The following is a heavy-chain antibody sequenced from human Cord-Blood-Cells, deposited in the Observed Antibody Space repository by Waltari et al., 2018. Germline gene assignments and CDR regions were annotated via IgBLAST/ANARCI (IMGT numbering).Heavy chain of an antibody. Sequence: EVQLVESGGGLIQPGGSLRLSCAASGFTVSSNYMSWVRQAPGKGLEWVRVSDSGGSTYYADSVKGRFTISRDNSKNTLYLQMNSLRAEDTAVYYCASLAYGGNSGGSDAFDIWGQGTMVTVSS. J-gene: IGHJ3*02. D-gene: IGHD4-17*01. V-gene: IGHV3-53*01. CDR3: ASLAYGGNSGGSDAFDI. CDR1: GFTVSSNY. CDR2: SDSGGST.